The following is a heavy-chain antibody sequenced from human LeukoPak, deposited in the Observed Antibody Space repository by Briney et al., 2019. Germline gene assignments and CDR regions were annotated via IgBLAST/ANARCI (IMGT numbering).Heavy chain of an antibody. CDR2: IIPIFGTA. V-gene: IGHV1-69*05. D-gene: IGHD3-22*01. Sequence: SVTVSCKASGGTFSSYAISWVRQAPGQGLEWMGGIIPIFGTANYAQKFQGRVTTTRDTSTSTVYMELSSLRSEDTAVYYCAREYYDSSGYYDYYYGMDVWGQGTTVTVSS. CDR1: GGTFSSYA. J-gene: IGHJ6*02. CDR3: AREYYDSSGYYDYYYGMDV.